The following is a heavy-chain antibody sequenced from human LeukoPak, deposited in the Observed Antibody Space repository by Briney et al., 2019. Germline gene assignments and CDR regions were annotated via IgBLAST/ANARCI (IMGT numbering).Heavy chain of an antibody. J-gene: IGHJ4*02. D-gene: IGHD6-13*01. CDR1: GGSISNYY. V-gene: IGHV4-59*01. Sequence: SETLSLTCTVSGGSISNYYWSWIRQPPGKGLEWIGYVYSSGGTNYSPSLKSRVTISVDTSTNQFSLKVRSVTAADTAVYFCARHVTISVAGEWGRGTLVTVSS. CDR2: VYSSGGT. CDR3: ARHVTISVAGE.